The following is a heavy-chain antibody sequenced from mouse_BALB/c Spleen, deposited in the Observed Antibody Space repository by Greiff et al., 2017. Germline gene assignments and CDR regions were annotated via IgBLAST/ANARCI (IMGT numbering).Heavy chain of an antibody. CDR1: GFNIKDTY. D-gene: IGHD2-2*01. J-gene: IGHJ3*01. CDR2: IDPANGNT. Sequence: VQLKESGAELVKPGASVKLSCTASGFNIKDTYMHWVKQRPEQGLEWIGRIDPANGNTKYDPKFQGKATITADTSSNTAYLQLSSLTSEDTAVYYCANYGYEAWFAYWGQGTLVTVSA. V-gene: IGHV14-3*02. CDR3: ANYGYEAWFAY.